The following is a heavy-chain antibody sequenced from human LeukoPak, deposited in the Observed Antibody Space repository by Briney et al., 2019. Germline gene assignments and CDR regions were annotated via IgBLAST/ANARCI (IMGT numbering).Heavy chain of an antibody. V-gene: IGHV6-1*01. CDR1: GDSVSSNSAA. J-gene: IGHJ6*03. CDR2: TYYRSKWYN. CDR3: ARDRSIAAPEYYYYYYMDV. D-gene: IGHD6-6*01. Sequence: SQTLSLTCAISGDSVSSNSAAWNWIRQSPSRGLEWLGRTYYRSKWYNDYAVSVKSRITINPDTPKNQFSLQLNSVTPEDTAVYYCARDRSIAAPEYYYYYYMDVWGKGTTVTVSS.